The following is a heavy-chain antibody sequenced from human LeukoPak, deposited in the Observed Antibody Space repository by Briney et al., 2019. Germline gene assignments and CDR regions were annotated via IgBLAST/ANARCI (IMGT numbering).Heavy chain of an antibody. CDR2: IIPIFGTA. CDR3: ASGVVVPALGTDYYYYMDV. D-gene: IGHD2-2*01. J-gene: IGHJ6*03. CDR1: GGTFSSYA. Sequence: GASVKVSCKASGGTFSSYAISWVRQAPGQGLEWMGGIIPIFGTANYAQKFQGRVTITADESTSTAYMELSSLRSEDTAVYYCASGVVVPALGTDYYYYMDVWGKGTTVTVSS. V-gene: IGHV1-69*13.